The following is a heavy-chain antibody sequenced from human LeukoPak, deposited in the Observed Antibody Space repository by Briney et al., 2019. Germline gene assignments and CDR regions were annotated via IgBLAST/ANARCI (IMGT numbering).Heavy chain of an antibody. V-gene: IGHV3-66*01. CDR1: GFTVSSYS. J-gene: IGHJ4*02. CDR2: IYSGGST. Sequence: PGGSLTLSCAASGFTVSSYSMSGVRQAPGKGVEWVSIIYSGGSTYCADSVKGRFTISRDNSKNTLYLQMNSLRAEDTAVYYCARDHGTGWPFDDWGQGTLVTVSS. D-gene: IGHD6-19*01. CDR3: ARDHGTGWPFDD.